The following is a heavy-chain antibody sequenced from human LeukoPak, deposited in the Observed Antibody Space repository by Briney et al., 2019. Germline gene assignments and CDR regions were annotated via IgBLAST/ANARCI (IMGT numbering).Heavy chain of an antibody. CDR1: GGSISSYY. CDR3: ARGSRYDILTGYLNYYYYYYGMDV. D-gene: IGHD3-9*01. V-gene: IGHV4-59*01. Sequence: SETLSLTCTVSGGSISSYYWSWIRQAPGKGLEWIGYIYYSGNTNYNPSLKSRVTISVDTSKNQFSLKLSSVTAADTAVYYCARGSRYDILTGYLNYYYYYYGMDVWGQGTTVTVSS. CDR2: IYYSGNT. J-gene: IGHJ6*02.